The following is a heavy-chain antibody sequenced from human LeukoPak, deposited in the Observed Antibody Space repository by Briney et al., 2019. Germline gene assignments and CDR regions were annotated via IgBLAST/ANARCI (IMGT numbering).Heavy chain of an antibody. CDR1: GFTFSSYA. Sequence: GGSLRLSCAASGFTFSSYAMTWVRQAPGKGLEWVSGISGSGGSTYYADSVKGRFTISRDSSKNTLYLQMNSLRAEDTAVYYCAKTPLRFLEWLLGDWGQGTLVTVSS. J-gene: IGHJ4*02. CDR3: AKTPLRFLEWLLGD. D-gene: IGHD3-3*01. CDR2: ISGSGGST. V-gene: IGHV3-23*01.